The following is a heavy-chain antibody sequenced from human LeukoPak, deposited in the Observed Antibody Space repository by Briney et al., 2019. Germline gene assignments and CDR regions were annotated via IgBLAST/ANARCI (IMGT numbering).Heavy chain of an antibody. D-gene: IGHD3-9*01. Sequence: SETLSLTCAVYGGSFSGYYWSWIRQPPGKGLEWIGEINHSGSTNYNPSLKSRVTISVDTSKNQFSLKLSSVTAADTAVYYCARVGYYDILTGYYRGSYYYYMDVWGKGTTVTVSS. V-gene: IGHV4-34*01. CDR2: INHSGST. J-gene: IGHJ6*03. CDR3: ARVGYYDILTGYYRGSYYYYMDV. CDR1: GGSFSGYY.